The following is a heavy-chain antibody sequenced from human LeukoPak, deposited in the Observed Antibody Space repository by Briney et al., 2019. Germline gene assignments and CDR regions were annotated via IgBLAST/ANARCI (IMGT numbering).Heavy chain of an antibody. D-gene: IGHD2-8*01. CDR1: GYTFTGYY. CDR2: INPNSGGT. Sequence: ASVKVSCKASGYTFTGYYMHWVRQAPGQGLEWMGWINPNSGGTNYAQKFQGRVTMTRDTSISTAYMELSRLRSDDTAVYYCAREVICTNGVCYTYYSMDVWGQGTTATVSS. J-gene: IGHJ6*02. V-gene: IGHV1-2*02. CDR3: AREVICTNGVCYTYYSMDV.